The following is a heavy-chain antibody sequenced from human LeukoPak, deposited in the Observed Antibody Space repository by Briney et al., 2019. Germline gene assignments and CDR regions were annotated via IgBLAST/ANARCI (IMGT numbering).Heavy chain of an antibody. CDR1: GFTFSSYG. Sequence: GRSLRLSCAASGFTFSSYGMHWVRQAPGKGLEWVAVISYDGSNKYYADSVKGRFTISRDNSKSTLYLQMNSLRAEDTAVYYCAKEEVTTVTTGFDPWGQGTLVTVSS. V-gene: IGHV3-30*18. CDR2: ISYDGSNK. J-gene: IGHJ5*02. CDR3: AKEEVTTVTTGFDP. D-gene: IGHD4-17*01.